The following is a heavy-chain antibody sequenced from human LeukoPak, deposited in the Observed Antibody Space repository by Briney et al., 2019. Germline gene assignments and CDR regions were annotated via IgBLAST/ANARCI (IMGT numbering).Heavy chain of an antibody. Sequence: ASMKVSCKASGYTFTGYYMHWVRQAPGQGLEWMGWINPNSGGTNYAQKFQGWVTMTRDTSISTAYMELSRLRSDDTAVYYCARGPGIYGSGKRGQTTHFFSVWGQGTMVTVSS. CDR1: GYTFTGYY. J-gene: IGHJ3*01. CDR2: INPNSGGT. D-gene: IGHD3-10*01. CDR3: ARGPGIYGSGKRGQTTHFFSV. V-gene: IGHV1-2*04.